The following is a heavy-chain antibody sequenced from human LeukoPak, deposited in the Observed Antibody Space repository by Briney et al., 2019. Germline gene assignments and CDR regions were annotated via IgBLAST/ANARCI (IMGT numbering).Heavy chain of an antibody. D-gene: IGHD3-22*01. CDR3: AKDLTMIVVVITFDY. V-gene: IGHV3-23*01. Sequence: GGSLRLSCAASGFTFSSYAMSWVRQAPGKGLEWVSAISGSGGSTYCADSVKGRFTISRDNSKNTLYLQMNSLRAEDTAVYYCAKDLTMIVVVITFDYWGQGTLVTVSS. CDR2: ISGSGGST. CDR1: GFTFSSYA. J-gene: IGHJ4*02.